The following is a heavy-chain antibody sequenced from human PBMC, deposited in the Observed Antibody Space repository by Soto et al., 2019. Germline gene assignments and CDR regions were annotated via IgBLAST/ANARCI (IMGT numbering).Heavy chain of an antibody. J-gene: IGHJ4*02. V-gene: IGHV3-23*01. CDR1: GLTFSSYA. CDR2: ISGSGGST. D-gene: IGHD2-21*02. CDR3: AKGSLSSRYCGGDCPMDY. Sequence: EVQLLESGGGLVQPGGSLILSCAASGLTFSSYAISWVRHAPGKGLEWVSAISGSGGSTYYADSVKGRFTISRDNSKNTLYLQMNSLRAEDTAVYYCAKGSLSSRYCGGDCPMDYWVQGTLVTVSS.